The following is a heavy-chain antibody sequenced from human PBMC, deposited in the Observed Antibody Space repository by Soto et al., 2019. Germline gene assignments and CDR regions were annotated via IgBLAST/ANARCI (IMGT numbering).Heavy chain of an antibody. V-gene: IGHV1-69*02. CDR1: GGSFISYS. CDR2: IIPIQGKA. Sequence: QVQLVQSGAELKKPGSSVKVSCEASGGSFISYSFTWVRQAPGQGLEWMGRIIPIQGKANYALKFQDRVTITADRSTRTAYMGLRPLRPEDTAVYYCATSLLSVDHAYMYLCGKGTTANVSS. J-gene: IGHJ6*03. D-gene: IGHD2-21*01. CDR3: ATSLLSVDHAYMYL.